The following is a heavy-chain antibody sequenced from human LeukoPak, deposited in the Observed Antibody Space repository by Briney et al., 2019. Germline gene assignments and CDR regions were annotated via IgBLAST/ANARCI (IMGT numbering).Heavy chain of an antibody. CDR2: IYYSGST. J-gene: IGHJ4*02. CDR1: GGSISSYY. CDR3: AGSYYGGNSVY. Sequence: PSETLSLTCTVSGGSISSYYWIWIRQPPGKGLEWIGYIYYSGSTNYNPSLKSRVTISVDTSKNQFSLKLSSVTAADTAVYYCAGSYYGGNSVYWGQGTLVTVSS. D-gene: IGHD4-17*01. V-gene: IGHV4-59*08.